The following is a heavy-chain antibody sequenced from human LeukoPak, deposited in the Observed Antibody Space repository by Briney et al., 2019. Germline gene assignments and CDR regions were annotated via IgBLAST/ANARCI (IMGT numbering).Heavy chain of an antibody. D-gene: IGHD2-2*01. V-gene: IGHV4-59*04. CDR3: VRRAHVDMPV. J-gene: IGHJ3*01. CDR2: FYYDGST. Sequence: SETLSLTCTVSGGSISSYYWSWIRQPAGKGLEWIGSFYYDGSTYYNPSLKSRVTVSVDTSKNQFSLRLTSVSAADTAFYYCVRRAHVDMPVWGQGTLVTVSS. CDR1: GGSISSYY.